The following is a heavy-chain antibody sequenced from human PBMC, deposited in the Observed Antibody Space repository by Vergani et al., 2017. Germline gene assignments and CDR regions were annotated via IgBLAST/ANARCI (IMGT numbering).Heavy chain of an antibody. CDR1: GFIFSNYG. V-gene: IGHV3-33*01. CDR2: IWYDESNK. Sequence: QVQLVESGGGVVQPGRSLRLSCAASGFIFSNYGMHWVRQAPGKGLEWVAVIWYDESNKYYADSVKGRFNIYRDNSKNTLYLQMNSLRAEDTAVYYCARDHIRWGEYYYSYGMDVWGQGTTVTVSS. J-gene: IGHJ6*02. D-gene: IGHD3-16*01. CDR3: ARDHIRWGEYYYSYGMDV.